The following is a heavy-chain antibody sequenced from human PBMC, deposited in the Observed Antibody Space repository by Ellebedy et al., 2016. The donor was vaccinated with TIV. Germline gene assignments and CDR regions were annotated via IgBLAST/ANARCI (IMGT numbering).Heavy chain of an antibody. V-gene: IGHV3-7*03. CDR3: ARGQPDSSGWFSSTDN. J-gene: IGHJ4*02. D-gene: IGHD6-13*01. CDR2: INQDGSEG. Sequence: GGSLRLSCAASGFTFSNYWMTWVRQTPVKGLEWVANINQDGSEGYYVDSVRGRFTISRDNAKNSLSLQMNSLRAEDTAVYCCARGQPDSSGWFSSTDNWGQGILVTVSS. CDR1: GFTFSNYW.